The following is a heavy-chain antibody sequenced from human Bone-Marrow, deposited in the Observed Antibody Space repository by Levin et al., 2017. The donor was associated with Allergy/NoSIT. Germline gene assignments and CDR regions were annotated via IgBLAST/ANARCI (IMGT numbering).Heavy chain of an antibody. Sequence: AGGSLRLSCAASGFTFSSYDMHWVRQATGRGLEWVSAIGTAADSCYSGSVKGRFTVSRDNAKNSFYLQMNSLRAGDTAVYYCARVALPRYCTSTSCSDSGYYFDYWGQGTLVTVSS. CDR3: ARVALPRYCTSTSCSDSGYYFDY. D-gene: IGHD2-2*01. CDR1: GFTFSSYD. V-gene: IGHV3-13*04. CDR2: IGTAADS. J-gene: IGHJ4*02.